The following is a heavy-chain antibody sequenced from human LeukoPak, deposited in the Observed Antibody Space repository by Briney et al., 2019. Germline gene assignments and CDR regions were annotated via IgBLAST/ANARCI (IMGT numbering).Heavy chain of an antibody. Sequence: GGSLRLSCAASGFTFSSYAMSWVRQAPGKGLEWVSAISGSGGSTYYADSVKGRFTISRDNSKNTLYLQMNSLRAEDTAVYYCAKDHLFYTMVRGQDAFDIWGQGTMVTVSS. CDR1: GFTFSSYA. CDR2: ISGSGGST. CDR3: AKDHLFYTMVRGQDAFDI. D-gene: IGHD3-10*01. J-gene: IGHJ3*02. V-gene: IGHV3-23*01.